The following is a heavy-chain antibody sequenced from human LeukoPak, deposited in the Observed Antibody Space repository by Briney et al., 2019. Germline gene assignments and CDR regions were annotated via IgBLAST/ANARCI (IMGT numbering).Heavy chain of an antibody. Sequence: GGSLRLSCAVSGFTLSSYGMHWVRQAPGKGLEWVAVISSNGSNKYYADSVKGRFTISRDNSKNTLYLQMNSLRAEDTAVYYCAKGRGVPYEVVTAILDPWGQGTLVSVSS. CDR3: AKGRGVPYEVVTAILDP. CDR1: GFTLSSYG. J-gene: IGHJ5*02. CDR2: ISSNGSNK. V-gene: IGHV3-30*18. D-gene: IGHD2-21*02.